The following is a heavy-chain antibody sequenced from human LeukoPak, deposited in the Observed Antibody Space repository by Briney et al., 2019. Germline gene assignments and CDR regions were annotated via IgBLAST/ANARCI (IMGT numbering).Heavy chain of an antibody. CDR3: AKDQVEQWRVHGGGCDY. D-gene: IGHD6-19*01. Sequence: PGGSLRLSCAASGFTFSSYGMHWVRQAPGKGLEWVAFIRYDGSNKYYADSVKGRFTISRDNSKNTLYLQMNSLRAEDTAVYCCAKDQVEQWRVHGGGCDYWGQGTLVTVSS. J-gene: IGHJ4*02. CDR1: GFTFSSYG. V-gene: IGHV3-30*02. CDR2: IRYDGSNK.